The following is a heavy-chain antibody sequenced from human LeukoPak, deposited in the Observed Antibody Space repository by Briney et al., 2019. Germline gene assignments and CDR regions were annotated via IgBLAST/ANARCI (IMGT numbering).Heavy chain of an antibody. CDR1: GYSITSGYY. Sequence: SETLSLTCNVSGYSITSGYYWGWIRQPPGKGLEWIGSMYHSGNPQYNPSLKSRVTISVDTSKNQVSLNLSSVTAADTAVYYCARRYSNYFFDYWGQGTLVTVSS. J-gene: IGHJ4*02. CDR2: MYHSGNP. D-gene: IGHD4-11*01. V-gene: IGHV4-38-2*02. CDR3: ARRYSNYFFDY.